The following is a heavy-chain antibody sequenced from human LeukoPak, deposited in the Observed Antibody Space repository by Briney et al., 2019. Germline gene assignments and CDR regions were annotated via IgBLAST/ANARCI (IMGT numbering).Heavy chain of an antibody. V-gene: IGHV5-51*01. CDR2: IYPGDSDT. CDR1: GYSFTSYW. Sequence: GESLKISCKGSGYSFTSYWIGWVRQMPGKGLEWMGIIYPGDSDTRYSPSFQGQVTISADKSISTAYLQWSSLKASDTAMYYCARGDYCYDSSVHWFDPWGQGTLVTVSS. J-gene: IGHJ5*02. CDR3: ARGDYCYDSSVHWFDP. D-gene: IGHD3-22*01.